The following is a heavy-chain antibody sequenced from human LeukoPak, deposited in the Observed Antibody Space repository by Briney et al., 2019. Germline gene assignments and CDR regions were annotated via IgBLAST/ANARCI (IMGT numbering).Heavy chain of an antibody. CDR2: ISYDGSDK. V-gene: IGHV3-30-3*01. Sequence: PGGSLRLSCAASGFTFSTYAMHWVRQAPGKGLEWVAVISYDGSDKYYADSVKGRFIISGDNSKNMLNLQINSLRDEDTAVYYCASPQLGQLLLYGMDVWGQGTTVTVSS. CDR3: ASPQLGQLLLYGMDV. J-gene: IGHJ6*02. D-gene: IGHD1-26*01. CDR1: GFTFSTYA.